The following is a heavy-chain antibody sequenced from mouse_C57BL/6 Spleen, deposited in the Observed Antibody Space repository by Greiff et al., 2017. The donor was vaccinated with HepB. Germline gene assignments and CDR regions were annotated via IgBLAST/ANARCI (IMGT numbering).Heavy chain of an antibody. J-gene: IGHJ3*01. Sequence: QVQLQQSGAELVRPGSSVKLSCKASGYTFTSYWMDWVKQRPGQGLEWIGNIYPSDSETHYNQKFKDKATLTVDKSSSTAYMQLSSLTSEDSAVYYCARGGYSNPAWFAYWGQGTLVTVSA. D-gene: IGHD2-5*01. V-gene: IGHV1-61*01. CDR1: GYTFTSYW. CDR2: IYPSDSET. CDR3: ARGGYSNPAWFAY.